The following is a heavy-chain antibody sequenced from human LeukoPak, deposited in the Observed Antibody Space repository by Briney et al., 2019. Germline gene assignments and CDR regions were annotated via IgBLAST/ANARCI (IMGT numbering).Heavy chain of an antibody. V-gene: IGHV1-69*01. Sequence: SVKVSCKASGGTFSIYAISWVRQAPGQGLEWMGGIIPIFGTANYAQKFQGRVTITADESTSTAYMELSSLRSEDTAVYYCAMIGRGYSYGSHFGYWGQGTLVTVSS. CDR3: AMIGRGYSYGSHFGY. CDR1: GGTFSIYA. CDR2: IIPIFGTA. D-gene: IGHD5-18*01. J-gene: IGHJ4*02.